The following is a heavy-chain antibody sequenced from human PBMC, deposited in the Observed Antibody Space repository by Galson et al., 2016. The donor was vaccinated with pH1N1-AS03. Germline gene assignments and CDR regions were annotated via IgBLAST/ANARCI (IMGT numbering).Heavy chain of an antibody. J-gene: IGHJ4*02. D-gene: IGHD5-24*01. CDR2: ISGSGGST. CDR1: GFTFSSYA. Sequence: SLRLSCAASGFTFSSYAMIWVRQAPGKGLGWVSPISGSGGSTYYADSVKGRFTISRDNSKNTLYLQMNSLRAEDTAVYYCAKGEMGVDYWGQGTLVTVSS. CDR3: AKGEMGVDY. V-gene: IGHV3-23*01.